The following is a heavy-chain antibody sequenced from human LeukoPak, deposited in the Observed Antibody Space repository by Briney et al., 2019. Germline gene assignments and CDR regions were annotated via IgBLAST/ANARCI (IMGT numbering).Heavy chain of an antibody. CDR1: GFTFYDYA. V-gene: IGHV3-9*01. Sequence: GGSLRPSCAASGFTFYDYAMHWVRQAPGKGLEWVSGISWNSGSIGYADSVKGRFTISRDNAKNSLYLQMNSLRAEDTALYYCAKDIGYDILTGYGDWGQGTLVTVSS. CDR2: ISWNSGSI. CDR3: AKDIGYDILTGYGD. J-gene: IGHJ4*02. D-gene: IGHD3-9*01.